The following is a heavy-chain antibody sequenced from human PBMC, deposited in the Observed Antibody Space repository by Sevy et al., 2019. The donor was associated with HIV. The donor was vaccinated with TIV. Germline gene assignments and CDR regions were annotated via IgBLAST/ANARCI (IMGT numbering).Heavy chain of an antibody. V-gene: IGHV3-20*04. Sequence: GGSLRLSCAASEFVFEDYGMNWVRQAPGKGLECVSGFNWNGGSTGYADSVKGGFTISSVNAKNSLYLQMKSLRAEDTAIYYGASERSCGGACYYFDTWGQGALVTVSS. CDR2: FNWNGGST. D-gene: IGHD2-21*02. CDR3: ASERSCGGACYYFDT. CDR1: EFVFEDYG. J-gene: IGHJ4*02.